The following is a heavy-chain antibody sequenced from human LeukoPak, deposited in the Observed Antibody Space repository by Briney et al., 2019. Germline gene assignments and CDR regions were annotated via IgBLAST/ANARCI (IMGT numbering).Heavy chain of an antibody. V-gene: IGHV3-7*01. CDR3: SRWNFAFDI. Sequence: PGGSLRLSCAASTFTFGDYYMGWVRQAPGKGLEWVAYIEQLGNAKSYIDSAKGRFTISRDNAKSSLYLQMDSLRVEDTAVYYCSRWNFAFDIWGQGTMVTVSS. CDR1: TFTFGDYY. CDR2: IEQLGNAK. D-gene: IGHD1-7*01. J-gene: IGHJ3*02.